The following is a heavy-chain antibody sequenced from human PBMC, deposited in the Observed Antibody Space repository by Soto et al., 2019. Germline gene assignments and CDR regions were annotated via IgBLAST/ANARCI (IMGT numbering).Heavy chain of an antibody. D-gene: IGHD3-3*01. CDR1: GFTFSDYY. J-gene: IGHJ6*03. V-gene: IGHV3-11*01. Sequence: PGGSLRLSCAASGFTFSDYYMSWIRQAPGKGLEWVSYISNGGSTIYYADSVKGRFTISRDNAKNSLYLQMNSLRAEDTAVYYCARALRFLPYYMDVWGKGTTVTVSS. CDR3: ARALRFLPYYMDV. CDR2: ISNGGSTI.